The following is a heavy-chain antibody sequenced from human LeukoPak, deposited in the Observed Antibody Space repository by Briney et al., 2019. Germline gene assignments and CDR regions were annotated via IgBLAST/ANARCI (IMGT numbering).Heavy chain of an antibody. J-gene: IGHJ4*02. CDR2: INNSGST. Sequence: SETLSLTCPVYGGSFSGDYWGWIRQPPGNGLEWIGEINNSGSTNYNPSLKSRVTISVDTSKNQFSLKLSSVTTADTAVYYCARGVSSGWYARRAYYFDYWGQGTLVTVSS. CDR3: ARGVSSGWYARRAYYFDY. V-gene: IGHV4-34*01. CDR1: GGSFSGDY. D-gene: IGHD6-19*01.